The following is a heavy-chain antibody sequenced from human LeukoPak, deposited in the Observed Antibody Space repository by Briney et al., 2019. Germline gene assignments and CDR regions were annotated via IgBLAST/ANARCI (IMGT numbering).Heavy chain of an antibody. D-gene: IGHD4-11*01. CDR3: AKDPRRSRNYDYYYYYGMDV. CDR1: GFTFSSYG. CDR2: ISYDGSNK. Sequence: GGSLRLSCAASGFTFSSYGMHWVRQAPGKGLEWVAVISYDGSNKYYADSVRGRFTISRDNSKNTLYLQMNSLRAEDTAVYYCAKDPRRSRNYDYYYYYGMDVWGQGTTVTVSS. V-gene: IGHV3-30*18. J-gene: IGHJ6*02.